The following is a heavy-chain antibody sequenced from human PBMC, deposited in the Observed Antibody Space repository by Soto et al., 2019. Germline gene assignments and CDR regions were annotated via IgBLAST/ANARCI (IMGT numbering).Heavy chain of an antibody. CDR3: ARGDTVITPFDY. J-gene: IGHJ4*02. Sequence: QLQLQESGSGLVKPSQTLSLTCAVSGDSISSGGYSWSWIRQPPGKGLEWIGFIYHSVSTYYNPSLKSRVTISVDRSKNQFSLKLTSVTAADTAIYYCARGDTVITPFDYWGQGTLVTVSS. V-gene: IGHV4-30-2*01. CDR2: IYHSVST. D-gene: IGHD5-18*01. CDR1: GDSISSGGYS.